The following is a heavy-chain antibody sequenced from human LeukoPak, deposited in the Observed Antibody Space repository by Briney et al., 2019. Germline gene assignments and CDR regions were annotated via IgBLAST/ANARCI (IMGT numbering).Heavy chain of an antibody. CDR2: IIPIFGTA. CDR3: ARGVLGDQLGDTAMVTYSDY. CDR1: GGTFSSYA. Sequence: SVKVSCKASGGTFSSYAISWVRQAPGQGLEWMGGIIPIFGTANYAQKFQGRVTITADESTSTAYMELSSRRSEDTAVYYCARGVLGDQLGDTAMVTYSDYWGQGTLVTVSS. J-gene: IGHJ4*02. V-gene: IGHV1-69*01. D-gene: IGHD5-18*01.